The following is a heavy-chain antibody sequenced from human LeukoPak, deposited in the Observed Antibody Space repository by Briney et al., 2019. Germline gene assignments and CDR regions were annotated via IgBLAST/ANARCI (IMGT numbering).Heavy chain of an antibody. CDR2: INTDGSST. Sequence: RGSLRLSCAASGFIFSSYWMHWVRHAPGKGLAWVSRINTDGSSTSYADSVKGRFTISRDNAKNKLYLQMNSLRAEDTAVYYCAGLGITMIGGVWGKGTTVTISS. CDR3: AGLGITMIGGV. J-gene: IGHJ6*04. D-gene: IGHD3-10*02. CDR1: GFIFSSYW. V-gene: IGHV3-74*01.